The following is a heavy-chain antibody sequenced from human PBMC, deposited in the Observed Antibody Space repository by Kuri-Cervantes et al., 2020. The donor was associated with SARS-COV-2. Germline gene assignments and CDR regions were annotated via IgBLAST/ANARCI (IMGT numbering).Heavy chain of an antibody. V-gene: IGHV4-59*12. CDR3: ARARRITIFGVVTHFDY. D-gene: IGHD3-3*01. CDR2: IYYSGST. Sequence: SETLSLTCTVSGGSISSYYWSWIRQPPGKGLEWIGYIYYSGSTNYKSSLKSRVTISVDTSKNQFSLKLSSVTAADTAVYYCARARRITIFGVVTHFDYWGQGALVTVSS. J-gene: IGHJ4*02. CDR1: GGSISSYY.